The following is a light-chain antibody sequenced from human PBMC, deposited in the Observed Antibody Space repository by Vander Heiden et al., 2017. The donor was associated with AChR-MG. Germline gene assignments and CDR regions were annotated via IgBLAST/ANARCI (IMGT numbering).Light chain of an antibody. CDR3: SSYTTAGTLLF. J-gene: IGLJ2*01. CDR2: DVR. V-gene: IGLV2-14*03. CDR1: RSDVDRSTY. Sequence: QSALTQPASVSGSPGQSITISCTGTRSDVDRSTYVSGYQQHPDKAPKLIIYDVRNRPSGVSSRFSGSESGRTASLTISGLQAEDEADYFCSSYTTAGTLLFFGGGTKLTVL.